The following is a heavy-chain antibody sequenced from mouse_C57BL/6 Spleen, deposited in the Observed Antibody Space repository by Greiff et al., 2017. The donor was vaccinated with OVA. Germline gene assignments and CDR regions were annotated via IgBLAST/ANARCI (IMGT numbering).Heavy chain of an antibody. CDR3: ARPSNYVGYFDV. CDR2: ISSGSSTI. V-gene: IGHV5-17*01. CDR1: GFTFSDYG. J-gene: IGHJ1*03. Sequence: EVQRVESGGGLVKPGGSLKLSCAASGFTFSDYGMHWVRQAPEKGLEWVAYISSGSSTIYYADTVKGRFTISRDNDKNTLFLQMTSLRSEDTAMYYCARPSNYVGYFDVWGTGTPVTVSS. D-gene: IGHD2-5*01.